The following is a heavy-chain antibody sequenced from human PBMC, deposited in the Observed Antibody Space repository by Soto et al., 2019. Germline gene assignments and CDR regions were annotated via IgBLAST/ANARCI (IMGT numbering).Heavy chain of an antibody. V-gene: IGHV3-33*01. CDR3: ARGDYDILTGYYGNDYFDY. D-gene: IGHD3-9*01. Sequence: QVQLVESGGGVVQPGRSLRLSCAASGFTFSSYGMHWVRQAPGKGLEWVAGIWYDGSNKYYADSVKGRFTISRDNSKSTLYLQRNSLRAEDTAVYYCARGDYDILTGYYGNDYFDYWGQGTLVTVSS. CDR1: GFTFSSYG. CDR2: IWYDGSNK. J-gene: IGHJ4*02.